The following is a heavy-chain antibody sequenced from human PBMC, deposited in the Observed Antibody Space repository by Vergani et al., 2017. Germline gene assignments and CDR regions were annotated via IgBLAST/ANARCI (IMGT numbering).Heavy chain of an antibody. V-gene: IGHV3-33*01. J-gene: IGHJ5*02. CDR1: GFTFNQYG. Sequence: QVQLVESGGGVVQPGRSLRLSCAASGFTFNQYGMHWVRQAPGKGLEWVPVTWYDGNNKQYADSEKGRCTISRDNSKSTMYLQMNSLRDEETGVYYCARDLLLLYNRFDPWGQGTLVTVSS. CDR2: TWYDGNNK. D-gene: IGHD1-14*01. CDR3: ARDLLLLYNRFDP.